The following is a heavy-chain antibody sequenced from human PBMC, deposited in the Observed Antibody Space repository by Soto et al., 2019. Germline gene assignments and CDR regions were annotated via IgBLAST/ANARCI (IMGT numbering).Heavy chain of an antibody. Sequence: EVQLVESGGGLVQPGGSLRLSCAASGFTFSSYSMNWVRQAPGKGLEWVSYISSSSSTIYYADSVKGRFTISRDNAKNSXXRQMNSLRAEDTAVYYCARADSGYAHGYYYYGMDVWGQGTTVTVSS. CDR1: GFTFSSYS. V-gene: IGHV3-48*01. CDR2: ISSSSSTI. CDR3: ARADSGYAHGYYYYGMDV. D-gene: IGHD5-12*01. J-gene: IGHJ6*02.